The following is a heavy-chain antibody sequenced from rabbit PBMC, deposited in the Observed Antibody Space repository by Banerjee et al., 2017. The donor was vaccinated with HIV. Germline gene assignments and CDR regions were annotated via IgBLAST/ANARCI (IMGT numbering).Heavy chain of an antibody. CDR1: GFSFSSGYD. V-gene: IGHV1S45*01. CDR3: ARDLYYTYGYAGYYFNL. CDR2: IYVDSSGST. D-gene: IGHD6-1*01. J-gene: IGHJ4*01. Sequence: QEQLVESGGGLVQPEGSLTLTCTASGFSFSSGYDMCWVRQAPGKGLEWIACIYVDSSGSTYYASWAKGRFTISKTSSTTVTLQMTSLTAADTATYFCARDLYYTYGYAGYYFNLWGPGTLVTVS.